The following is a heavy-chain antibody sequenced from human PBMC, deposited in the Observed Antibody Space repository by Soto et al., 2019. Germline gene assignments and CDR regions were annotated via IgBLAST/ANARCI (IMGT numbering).Heavy chain of an antibody. Sequence: SETLSLTCAVSGGSISSGGYSWSWIRQPPGKGLEWIGYIYHSGITYYGPSLKSRVTISIDTSKNQFSLKLTSLTAADTAVYYCARHPAGLRYFDYWGPGTLVTVSS. CDR2: IYHSGIT. CDR1: GGSISSGGYS. V-gene: IGHV4-30-2*03. J-gene: IGHJ4*02. CDR3: ARHPAGLRYFDY. D-gene: IGHD3-9*01.